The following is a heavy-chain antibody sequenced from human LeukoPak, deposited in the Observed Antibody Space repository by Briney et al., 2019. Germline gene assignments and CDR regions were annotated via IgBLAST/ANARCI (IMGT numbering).Heavy chain of an antibody. V-gene: IGHV3-30*03. Sequence: PGGSLRFSCAASGFNFSSYGMHWVRQAPGKGLEWVAVISYDGSHKYSADSVKGRFTISRDNSKNTLYLQMNSLRTEDTAVYFCSASRPHYGDYYGLDVWGHGTTVTVSS. CDR1: GFNFSSYG. D-gene: IGHD4/OR15-4a*01. CDR2: ISYDGSHK. J-gene: IGHJ6*02. CDR3: SASRPHYGDYYGLDV.